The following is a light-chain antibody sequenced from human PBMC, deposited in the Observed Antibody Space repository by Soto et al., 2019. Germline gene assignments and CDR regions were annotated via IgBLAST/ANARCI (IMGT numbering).Light chain of an antibody. CDR3: QQYCSSSYT. CDR2: AAS. CDR1: QSVSSSY. V-gene: IGKV3-20*01. Sequence: EIVLTQSPGTLSLSPGERATLSCRASQSVSSSYLSWYQQKPGQAPRLLIYAASSRATGIPDRFSGSGSGTDFTLTIYRLEPEDCAVYYCQQYCSSSYTFGQGTKLEIK. J-gene: IGKJ2*01.